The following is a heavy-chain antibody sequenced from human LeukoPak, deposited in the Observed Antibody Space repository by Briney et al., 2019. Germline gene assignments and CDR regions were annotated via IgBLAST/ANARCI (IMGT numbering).Heavy chain of an antibody. V-gene: IGHV3-23*01. D-gene: IGHD2-21*02. Sequence: GGSLRLSWAASGFSFSIYGMGWVRQAPGKGLEWVSSIKNGGNDPFYADSVKGRFTISRDNSKNTLFLQLSSLRAEDSAVYYCARGGHDFNPFYWWGQGTLVTVSS. CDR1: GFSFSIYG. J-gene: IGHJ4*02. CDR2: IKNGGNDP. CDR3: ARGGHDFNPFYW.